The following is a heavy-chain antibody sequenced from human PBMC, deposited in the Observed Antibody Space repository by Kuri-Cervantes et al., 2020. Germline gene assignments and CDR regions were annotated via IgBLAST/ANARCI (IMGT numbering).Heavy chain of an antibody. CDR2: IYYSGST. Sequence: SETLSLTCTVSGGSISSYYWSWIRQPPGKGLEWIGYIYYSGSTNYNPSLKSRVAISVDTSKNRFSLKLSSVTAADTAVYYCAYYHCSGGSCYFDYWGQGTLVTVSS. CDR3: AYYHCSGGSCYFDY. CDR1: GGSISSYY. J-gene: IGHJ4*02. D-gene: IGHD2-15*01. V-gene: IGHV4-59*01.